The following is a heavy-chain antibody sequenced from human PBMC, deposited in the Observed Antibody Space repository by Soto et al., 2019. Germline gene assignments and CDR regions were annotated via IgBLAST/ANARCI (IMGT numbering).Heavy chain of an antibody. CDR1: GGSISSYY. CDR2: IYYSGST. J-gene: IGHJ3*02. CDR3: ARSYHDYGDACGAFDI. V-gene: IGHV4-59*08. Sequence: QVQLQESGPGLVKPSETLSLTCTVSGGSISSYYWSWIRQPPGKGLEWIGYIYYSGSTNYNPSLKSRVTISVDTSKNQFSLKLSSVTAADTAVYYCARSYHDYGDACGAFDIWGQGTMVTVSS. D-gene: IGHD4-17*01.